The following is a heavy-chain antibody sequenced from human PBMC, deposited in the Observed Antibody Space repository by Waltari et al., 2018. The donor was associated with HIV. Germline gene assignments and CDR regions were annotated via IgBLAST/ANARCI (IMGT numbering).Heavy chain of an antibody. Sequence: QVQLLQSGAEVQPPGASVKLSCKTSGYTFTSYNMHWVRQAPGQGLEWVVIINPRDGRTTYAQRFQGRVMMTRDTSTSTVYMDLNSLRSEDTAVFYCATRLWSGDYRRAYYYYALDVWGQGTTVTVSS. J-gene: IGHJ6*02. V-gene: IGHV1-46*01. CDR1: GYTFTSYN. CDR2: INPRDGRT. CDR3: ATRLWSGDYRRAYYYYALDV. D-gene: IGHD3-3*01.